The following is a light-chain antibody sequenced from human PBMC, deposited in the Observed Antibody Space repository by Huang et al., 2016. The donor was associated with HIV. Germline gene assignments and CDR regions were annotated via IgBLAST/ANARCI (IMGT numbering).Light chain of an antibody. J-gene: IGKJ3*01. CDR2: STS. V-gene: IGKV1-39*01. Sequence: DIQMTQSPSSLSASIGDRVNITCRASRNIGSLLNWYQQKPGRAPKLLIFSTSTLENGVPSRFSGSGSGTDFTLTIISLQPEDFATYSCQQSYTSPRVTFGPGTTVDIK. CDR3: QQSYTSPRVT. CDR1: RNIGSL.